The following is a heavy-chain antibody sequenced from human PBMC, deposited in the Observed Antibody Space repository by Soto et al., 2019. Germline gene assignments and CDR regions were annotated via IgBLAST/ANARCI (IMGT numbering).Heavy chain of an antibody. CDR3: ARDKTYYYDSSGSLWFDP. CDR2: INAGNGNT. D-gene: IGHD3-22*01. J-gene: IGHJ5*02. Sequence: ASVKVSCKAPGGTFTGYAMHWVRQAPGQRLEWMGGINAGNGNTKYSQKFQGRVTITRDTSASTAYMELSSLRSEDTAVYYCARDKTYYYDSSGSLWFDPWGPGTLVTVSS. V-gene: IGHV1-3*01. CDR1: GGTFTGYA.